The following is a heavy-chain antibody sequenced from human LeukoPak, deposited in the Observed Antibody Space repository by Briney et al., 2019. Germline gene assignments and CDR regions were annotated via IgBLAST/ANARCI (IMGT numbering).Heavy chain of an antibody. CDR1: GGSISSSSYY. V-gene: IGHV4-39*01. CDR3: ARLWVGGYDSFDY. J-gene: IGHJ4*02. Sequence: SETLSLTCTVSGGSISSSSYYWGWIRQPPGKGLEWIGSIYYSGSTYYNPSLKSRVTISVDTSKNQFSLKLSSVTAADTAVYYCARLWVGGYDSFDYWGQGTLVTVSS. D-gene: IGHD5-12*01. CDR2: IYYSGST.